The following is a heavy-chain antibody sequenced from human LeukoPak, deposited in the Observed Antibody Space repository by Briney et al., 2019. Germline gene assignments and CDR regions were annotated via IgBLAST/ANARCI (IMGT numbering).Heavy chain of an antibody. CDR2: IYYSGST. Sequence: SETLSLTCTVAGGSISSYYWSWIRQPPGKGLEWIGYIYYSGSTNYNPSLKSRVTISVDTSKNQFSLKLSSVTAADTAVYYCARGFCSSTSCYFDYWGQGTLVTVSS. J-gene: IGHJ4*02. CDR1: GGSISSYY. D-gene: IGHD2-2*01. CDR3: ARGFCSSTSCYFDY. V-gene: IGHV4-59*08.